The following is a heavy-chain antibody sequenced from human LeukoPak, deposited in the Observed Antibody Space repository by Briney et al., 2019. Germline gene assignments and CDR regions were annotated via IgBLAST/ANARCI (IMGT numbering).Heavy chain of an antibody. Sequence: GGSLRLSCAASGFTFSSYSMNWVRQAPGKGLEWVSYISSSSSTIYYADSVKGRFTISRDNAKNSLYLQMNSLRAEDTAVYYCARDFCSSTSCYRGGYYYTDVWGKGTTVTVSS. CDR1: GFTFSSYS. CDR3: ARDFCSSTSCYRGGYYYTDV. J-gene: IGHJ6*03. V-gene: IGHV3-48*04. CDR2: ISSSSSTI. D-gene: IGHD2-2*02.